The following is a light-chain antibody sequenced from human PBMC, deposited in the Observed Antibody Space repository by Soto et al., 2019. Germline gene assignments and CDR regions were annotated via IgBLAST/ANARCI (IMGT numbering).Light chain of an antibody. CDR2: AAS. J-gene: IGKJ2*01. V-gene: IGKV1-8*01. CDR3: QQYYSYPYT. Sequence: AIRMTQSPSSLSASTGDRVTITCRASQGISSYLAWYQQKPGKAPKLLIYAASTLQSGVPSRFRGSGSATDFTLTISCLQSEDFETYYCQQYYSYPYTFGQGTKVDIK. CDR1: QGISSY.